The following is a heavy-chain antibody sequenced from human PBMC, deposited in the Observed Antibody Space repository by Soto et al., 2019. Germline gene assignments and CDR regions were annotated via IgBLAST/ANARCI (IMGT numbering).Heavy chain of an antibody. Sequence: QVQLVQSGAEVKKPGASVKVSCKASGYTFTSYDINWVRQATGQGLEWMGWMNPNSGNTGYAQKSQGTVTRSETTSLSTAHRELRVLRSADTVVYYCARARTGTRRWFDPWGQGTLVTVSS. V-gene: IGHV1-8*01. CDR3: ARARTGTRRWFDP. J-gene: IGHJ5*02. CDR1: GYTFTSYD. D-gene: IGHD1-1*01. CDR2: MNPNSGNT.